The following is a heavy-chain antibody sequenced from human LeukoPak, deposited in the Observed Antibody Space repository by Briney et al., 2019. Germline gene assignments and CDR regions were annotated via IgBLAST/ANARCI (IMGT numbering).Heavy chain of an antibody. CDR2: IYSAGST. J-gene: IGHJ4*02. CDR3: ARRAGAYTHPYDY. Sequence: PGGSLRLSCTVSGFTVSSNSMSWVRQAPGKGLEWVSFIYSAGSTHYSDSVKGRFTISIDNPKNTLYLQMNSLRAEDTAVYYCARRAGAYTHPYDYWGQGTLVTVSP. V-gene: IGHV3-53*01. CDR1: GFTVSSNS. D-gene: IGHD3-16*01.